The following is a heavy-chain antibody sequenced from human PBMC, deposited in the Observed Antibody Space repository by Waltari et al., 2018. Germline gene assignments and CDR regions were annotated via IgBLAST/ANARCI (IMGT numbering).Heavy chain of an antibody. CDR3: ARAVYSSSPGY. CDR2: IKQDGSEK. D-gene: IGHD6-6*01. Sequence: EVQLVESGGGLVQPGGSLRLSCAASGFTFRSYWMIWVRQAPGKGLEWVANIKQDGSEKYYVDSVKGRFTISRDNAKNSLYLQMNSLRAEDTAVYYCARAVYSSSPGYWGQGTLVTVSS. CDR1: GFTFRSYW. J-gene: IGHJ4*02. V-gene: IGHV3-7*01.